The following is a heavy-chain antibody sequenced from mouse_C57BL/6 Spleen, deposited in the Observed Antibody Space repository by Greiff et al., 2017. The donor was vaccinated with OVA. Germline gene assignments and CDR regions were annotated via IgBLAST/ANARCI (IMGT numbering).Heavy chain of an antibody. CDR1: GFTFSSYA. CDR3: ARDPQLYYFDY. D-gene: IGHD3-1*01. V-gene: IGHV5-4*01. CDR2: ISDGGSYT. Sequence: EVQLQESGGGLVKPGGSLKLSCAASGFTFSSYAMSWVRQTPEKRLEWVATISDGGSYTYYPDNVKGRFTISRDNAKNNLYLQMSHLKSEDTAMYYCARDPQLYYFDYWGQGTTLTVSS. J-gene: IGHJ2*01.